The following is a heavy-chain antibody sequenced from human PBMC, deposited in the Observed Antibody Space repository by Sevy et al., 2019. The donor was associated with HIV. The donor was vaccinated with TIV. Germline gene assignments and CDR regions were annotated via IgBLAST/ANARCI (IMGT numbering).Heavy chain of an antibody. J-gene: IGHJ4*02. V-gene: IGHV3-30*02. D-gene: IGHD3-10*01. Sequence: GGSLRLSCAASGFNFSPYGMHWVRQAPGKGLEWVSFIGYDGNKIFYADSVRGRFTVSRDNSKNTLYLQMNSLSTEDTAVYYCVKDPDYDFFDYWGQGILVTVSS. CDR2: IGYDGNKI. CDR1: GFNFSPYG. CDR3: VKDPDYDFFDY.